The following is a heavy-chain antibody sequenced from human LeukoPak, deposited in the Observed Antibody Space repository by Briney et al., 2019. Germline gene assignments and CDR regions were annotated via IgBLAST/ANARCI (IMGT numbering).Heavy chain of an antibody. V-gene: IGHV4-4*07. CDR3: ARDAAVPGIGSFDY. D-gene: IGHD6-19*01. CDR2: ISPSGTT. Sequence: SETLSLTCTVSGGYTGSHYWSWIRQPAGKGLEWIGRISPSGTTHYNPSLGSRVTMSVDTSKNYFSLRLSSVTAADTAVYYCARDAAVPGIGSFDYWGQGTLVTVSS. J-gene: IGHJ4*02. CDR1: GGYTGSHY.